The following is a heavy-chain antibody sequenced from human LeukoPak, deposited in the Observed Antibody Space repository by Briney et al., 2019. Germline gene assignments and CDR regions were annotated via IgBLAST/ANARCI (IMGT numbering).Heavy chain of an antibody. J-gene: IGHJ6*03. CDR1: GGSINSYY. D-gene: IGHD3-3*01. CDR2: IYTSGTT. V-gene: IGHV4-4*07. Sequence: SETLSLTCTVSGGSINSYYWSWIRQPAGKGLEWIGRIYTSGTTNYNPSLKSRVSMSVDTSKKQFSLKLSSVTAADTAVYYCARAGDFWSGYPSRNYMDVWGKGTTVTVSS. CDR3: ARAGDFWSGYPSRNYMDV.